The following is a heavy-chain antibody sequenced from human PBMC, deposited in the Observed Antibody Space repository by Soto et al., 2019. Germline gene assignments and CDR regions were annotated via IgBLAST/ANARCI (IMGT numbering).Heavy chain of an antibody. Sequence: VQLVESGGGLVQPGGSLRLSCAAFGFKISCSSMKWVRQAPGRGLEGVAYISDSGSNTLYADSVKGRFTVSRDTAKNSLYLQMSGLRDEDRAVYYCARYYYDSSGYDGMDVWGQGTTVTVSS. J-gene: IGHJ6*02. V-gene: IGHV3-48*02. CDR3: ARYYYDSSGYDGMDV. CDR2: ISDSGSNT. CDR1: GFKISCSS. D-gene: IGHD3-22*01.